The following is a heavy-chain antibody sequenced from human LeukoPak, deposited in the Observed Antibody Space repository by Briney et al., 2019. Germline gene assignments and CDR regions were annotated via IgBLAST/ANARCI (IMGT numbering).Heavy chain of an antibody. D-gene: IGHD2-8*01. J-gene: IGHJ4*02. CDR1: GFTFSSYA. CDR2: ISGSGGST. CDR3: ARAGRLGVFDY. V-gene: IGHV3-23*01. Sequence: PGGSLRLSCAASGFTFSSYAMSWVRQAPGKGLECVSSISGSGGSTNYADSVKGRFTIPRDNSKNTLYLQVNSLRAEDTAVYYCARAGRLGVFDYWSQGTLVTVSS.